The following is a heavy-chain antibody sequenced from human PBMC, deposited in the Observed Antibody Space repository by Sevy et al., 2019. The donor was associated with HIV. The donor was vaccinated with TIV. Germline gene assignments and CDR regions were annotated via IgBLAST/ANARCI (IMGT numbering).Heavy chain of an antibody. CDR1: GYTFTSYG. Sequence: ASVKVSCKASGYTFTSYGINWVRQAPGQGLEWMGWISAYSGNTNYAQNLQGRVTMTTDTFTSTAYMELRSLTSDDTAVYYCARDQYDSSGYYYSYYGMDVWGLGTTVTVSS. D-gene: IGHD3-22*01. CDR2: ISAYSGNT. V-gene: IGHV1-18*01. CDR3: ARDQYDSSGYYYSYYGMDV. J-gene: IGHJ6*02.